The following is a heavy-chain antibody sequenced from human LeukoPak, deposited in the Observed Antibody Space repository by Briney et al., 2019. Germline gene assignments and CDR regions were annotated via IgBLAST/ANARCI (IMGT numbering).Heavy chain of an antibody. CDR2: IYYSGST. V-gene: IGHV4-39*01. CDR3: ASNGAYSGGWFDDY. J-gene: IGHJ4*02. CDR1: GGSLSSSHYY. D-gene: IGHD6-19*01. Sequence: SETLSLTCTASGGSLSSSHYYWGWIRQSPGKGLEWIGTIYYSGSTYYNPSLKSRVTISIDTSKNQFSLNLSSVTAADTAVYYCASNGAYSGGWFDDYWGQGTLISVSS.